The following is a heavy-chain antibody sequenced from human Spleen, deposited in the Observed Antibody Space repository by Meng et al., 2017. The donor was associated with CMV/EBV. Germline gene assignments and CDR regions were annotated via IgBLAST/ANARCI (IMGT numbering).Heavy chain of an antibody. V-gene: IGHV3-48*03. CDR1: GFTLRNYE. D-gene: IGHD3-10*01. CDR2: ISVSGDTI. CDR3: VREHSSLVRGVVQYYGMDV. Sequence: GESLKISCAASGFTLRNYEMNWVRQAPGKGLQWVSYISVSGDTIYYADSVKGRFSISRDSAKNSVFLQMSGLRAEDTAAYYCVREHSSLVRGVVQYYGMDVWGHGTTVTVSS. J-gene: IGHJ6*02.